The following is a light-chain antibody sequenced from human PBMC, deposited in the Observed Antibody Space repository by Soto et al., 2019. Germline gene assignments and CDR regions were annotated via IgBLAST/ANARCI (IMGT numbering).Light chain of an antibody. CDR3: QHYNSYST. Sequence: DIQMTQSPSTLSASVGDIVTITCRASQSISSWLAWYQQKPGKAPKLLIYDASSLESGVPSRFSGSGSGTECTLTISSLQPDDFATYYGQHYNSYSTFGQGTKVEIK. CDR1: QSISSW. V-gene: IGKV1-5*01. CDR2: DAS. J-gene: IGKJ1*01.